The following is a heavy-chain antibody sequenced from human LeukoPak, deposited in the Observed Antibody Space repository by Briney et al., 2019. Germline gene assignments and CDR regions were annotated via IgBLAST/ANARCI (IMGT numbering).Heavy chain of an antibody. V-gene: IGHV4-39*01. D-gene: IGHD5-12*01. CDR3: ARHGMQSGYDSYYYYYYYMDV. Sequence: SETLSLTCTVSGCCISSRSYYWGWIRHPPGKGLEWIGTIYYSGSTYYNPSLKSRVTISVDTSKNQFSLKLSSVTAADTAVYYCARHGMQSGYDSYYYYYYYMDVWGKGTTVSVSS. CDR2: IYYSGST. J-gene: IGHJ6*03. CDR1: GCCISSRSYY.